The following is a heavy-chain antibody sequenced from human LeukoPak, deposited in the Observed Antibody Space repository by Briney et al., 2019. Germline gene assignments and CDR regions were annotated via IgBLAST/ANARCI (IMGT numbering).Heavy chain of an antibody. CDR2: IYYSGST. Sequence: SETLSLTCTVSGGSISSSSYYWGWIRQPPGKGRAWIGSIYYSGSTYYNPSLKSRVTISVDTSKNQFSLKLSSVTAADTAVYYCARHSSGAVNNDFDYWGQGTLVTVSS. V-gene: IGHV4-39*01. CDR1: GGSISSSSYY. CDR3: ARHSSGAVNNDFDY. D-gene: IGHD1-26*01. J-gene: IGHJ4*02.